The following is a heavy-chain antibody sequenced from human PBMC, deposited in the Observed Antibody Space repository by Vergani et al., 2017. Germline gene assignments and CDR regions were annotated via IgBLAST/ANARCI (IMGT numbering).Heavy chain of an antibody. Sequence: EVQLLESGGDLVQPGGPLRLSCAASGFTFNHYAMNWVRQAPGKGLEWVSGISGSGGSTYYAGSVKGRFTISRDSSKNTLYLQMNSLSAGDTAVYYCAKANPLNSGYDYLYYYHAMDVWGQGTTVTVSS. D-gene: IGHD5-12*01. J-gene: IGHJ6*02. CDR3: AKANPLNSGYDYLYYYHAMDV. CDR2: ISGSGGST. CDR1: GFTFNHYA. V-gene: IGHV3-23*01.